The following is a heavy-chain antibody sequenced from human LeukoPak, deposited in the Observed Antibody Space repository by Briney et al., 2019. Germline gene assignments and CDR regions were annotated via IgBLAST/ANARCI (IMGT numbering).Heavy chain of an antibody. J-gene: IGHJ5*02. Sequence: GASVKVSCKASGYTFTSYGISWVRQAPGQGLEWMGWISAYNGNTNYAQKLQGRVTMTTDTSTSTAYMELRSLRSDDTAVYYCARLWNRVWFGESINWFDPWGQGTLVTVSS. CDR2: ISAYNGNT. CDR1: GYTFTSYG. V-gene: IGHV1-18*01. D-gene: IGHD3-10*01. CDR3: ARLWNRVWFGESINWFDP.